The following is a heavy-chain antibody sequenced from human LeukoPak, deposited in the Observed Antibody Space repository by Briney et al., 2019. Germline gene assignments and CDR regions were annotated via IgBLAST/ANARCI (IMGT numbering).Heavy chain of an antibody. V-gene: IGHV4-30-4*01. J-gene: IGHJ4*02. D-gene: IGHD3-10*01. CDR3: ARAAGDLSFDY. CDR2: IYNSGST. Sequence: SWIRQPPGKGLEWIGYIYNSGSTFYNPSLKSRVIMSVDTSKNQFSLRLSSVTAADTAVYYCARAAGDLSFDYWGQGTLVTVSS.